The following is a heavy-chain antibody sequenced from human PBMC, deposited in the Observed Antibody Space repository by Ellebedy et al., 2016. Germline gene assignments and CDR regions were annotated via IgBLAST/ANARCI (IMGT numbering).Heavy chain of an antibody. J-gene: IGHJ6*02. V-gene: IGHV3-33*01. D-gene: IGHD2-8*01. Sequence: GESLKIPCAAPGFTFSSFGMHWVRQAPGKGLEWVAVIWSDGSNKYYADSVNGRFTISRANSKNTLYLQMNSLRAEDTAVYYCAREMAGYCTNGVCYTYYYYGMDVWGQGTTVTVSS. CDR3: AREMAGYCTNGVCYTYYYYGMDV. CDR2: IWSDGSNK. CDR1: GFTFSSFG.